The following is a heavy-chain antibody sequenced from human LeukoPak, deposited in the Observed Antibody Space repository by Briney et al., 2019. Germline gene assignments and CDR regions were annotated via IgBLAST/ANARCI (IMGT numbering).Heavy chain of an antibody. V-gene: IGHV3-21*01. CDR3: ARTYNWNDAGFDY. J-gene: IGHJ4*02. D-gene: IGHD1-20*01. CDR1: GFTFSRYR. Sequence: GGSLRLSCAASGFTFSRYRMNWVRQAPGKGLEWVSSISSSSSYIYSADSVKGRFTISRDNAKNSLYLQMNSLRAEETAVYYCARTYNWNDAGFDYWGQGTLVTVSS. CDR2: ISSSSSYI.